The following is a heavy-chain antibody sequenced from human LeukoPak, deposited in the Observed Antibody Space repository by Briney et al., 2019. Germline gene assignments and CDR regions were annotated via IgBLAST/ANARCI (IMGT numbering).Heavy chain of an antibody. Sequence: GGSLRLSCAASGFTFNSYAMSWVRQAPGKGLEWVSGISDSGGTTYYADSVKGRFTISRDNSENTLYLQMNSLRAEDTAVYYCAKVSESNYDILTGYYTPYYFDYWGQGTLVTVSS. CDR2: ISDSGGTT. CDR1: GFTFNSYA. V-gene: IGHV3-23*01. CDR3: AKVSESNYDILTGYYTPYYFDY. D-gene: IGHD3-9*01. J-gene: IGHJ4*02.